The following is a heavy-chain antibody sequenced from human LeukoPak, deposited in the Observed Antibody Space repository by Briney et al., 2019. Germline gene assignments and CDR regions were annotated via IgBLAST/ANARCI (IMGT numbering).Heavy chain of an antibody. CDR2: MFYSGGS. CDR3: ARAYFDWLLRFDY. CDR1: GYSISSGYY. Sequence: SETLSLTCAVSGYSISSGYYWGWIRQPPGKGLEWIGSMFYSGGSYYNPSLKSRVTISLDTSKNQFSLRLRSVTAADTAVYYCARAYFDWLLRFDYWGQGALVTVSS. D-gene: IGHD3-9*01. J-gene: IGHJ4*02. V-gene: IGHV4-38-2*01.